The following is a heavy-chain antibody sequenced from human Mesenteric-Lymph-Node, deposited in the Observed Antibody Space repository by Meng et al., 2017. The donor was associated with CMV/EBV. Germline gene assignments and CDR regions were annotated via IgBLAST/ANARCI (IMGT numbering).Heavy chain of an antibody. Sequence: GESLKISCAASGFTFSSYAMSWVRQAPGKGLEWVSVIYSGGSSTYYADSVKGRFTISRDNSKNTLYLQMNSLRAEDTAVYYCAKVEALWRYGMDVWGQGTTVTVS. D-gene: IGHD3-16*01. J-gene: IGHJ6*02. CDR2: IYSGGSST. CDR1: GFTFSSYA. CDR3: AKVEALWRYGMDV. V-gene: IGHV3-23*03.